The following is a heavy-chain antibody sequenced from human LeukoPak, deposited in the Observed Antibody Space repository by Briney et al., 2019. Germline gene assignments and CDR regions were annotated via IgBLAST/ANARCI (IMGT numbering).Heavy chain of an antibody. CDR1: GDCMNSLTYL. V-gene: IGHV4-31*03. Sequence: PSETLSLTCTVSGDCMNSLTYLWLWLREHTGKRLVGIEYVFYSGGTYLNPSLSRRLTMSSDTPNNQFSLHLPSVTAADTAVYYCARGGRGYSYGLDSWGQGIPVTVSS. CDR3: ARGGRGYSYGLDS. J-gene: IGHJ5*01. D-gene: IGHD5-18*01. CDR2: VFYSGGT.